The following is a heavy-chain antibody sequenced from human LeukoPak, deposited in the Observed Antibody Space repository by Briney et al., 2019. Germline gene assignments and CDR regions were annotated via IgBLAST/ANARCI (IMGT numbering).Heavy chain of an antibody. D-gene: IGHD1-26*01. V-gene: IGHV3-21*01. CDR1: GFTFSSYS. CDR3: ARSTVGATLYFDY. Sequence: GGSLRLSCAAPGFTFSSYSMNWVRQAPGKGLEWVSSISSSSSYIYYADSVKGRFTISRDNAKNSLYLQMNSLRAEDTAVYYCARSTVGATLYFDYWGQGTLVTVSS. CDR2: ISSSSSYI. J-gene: IGHJ4*02.